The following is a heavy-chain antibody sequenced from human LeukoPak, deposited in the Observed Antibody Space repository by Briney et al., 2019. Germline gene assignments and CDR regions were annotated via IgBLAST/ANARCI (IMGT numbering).Heavy chain of an antibody. CDR3: ARQEEDSYFEH. D-gene: IGHD3-9*01. J-gene: IGHJ4*02. CDR2: ISSDGSAK. CDR1: GFSFSDYG. V-gene: IGHV3-30*03. Sequence: GGSLRLSCAASGFSFSDYGMHWVRQAPGKGPKWVAAISSDGSAKYYGDSVQGRFTVSRDNSKKTVYLEVNSLRIEDTAVYYCARQEEDSYFEHWGQGALVTVSS.